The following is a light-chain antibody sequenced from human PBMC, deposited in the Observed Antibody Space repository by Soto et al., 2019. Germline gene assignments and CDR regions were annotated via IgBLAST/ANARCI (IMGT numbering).Light chain of an antibody. CDR1: QTINNW. CDR2: DVS. V-gene: IGKV1-5*01. CDR3: QQADSVPYT. J-gene: IGKJ2*01. Sequence: DIQMTQSPSTLSASVGDRVTITCRASQTINNWLAWYQQKPGKAPKLLIYDVSSLERGVPSRFTGSGSGTDFTLTISSLQAEDFATYDCQQADSVPYTFGQGTKVDIK.